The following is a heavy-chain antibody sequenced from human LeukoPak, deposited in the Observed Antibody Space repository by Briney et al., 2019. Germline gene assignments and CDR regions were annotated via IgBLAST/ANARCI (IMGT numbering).Heavy chain of an antibody. D-gene: IGHD3-10*01. CDR2: ISAYNGDT. CDR1: GYIFASYV. CDR3: ARDTALIITPGGPDY. V-gene: IGHV1-18*01. J-gene: IGHJ4*02. Sequence: ASVKVSCKASGYIFASYVISWVRQAPGQGLEWMGWISAYNGDTKYAQNLQGRVTLTTDTSTGTAYMELSSLTSDDTALYYCARDTALIITPGGPDYWGRGTLITVSS.